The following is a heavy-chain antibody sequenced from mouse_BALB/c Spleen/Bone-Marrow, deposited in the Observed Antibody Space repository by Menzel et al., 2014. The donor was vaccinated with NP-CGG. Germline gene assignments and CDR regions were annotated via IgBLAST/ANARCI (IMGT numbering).Heavy chain of an antibody. CDR3: VRSGSSSGYFDY. D-gene: IGHD1-1*01. J-gene: IGHJ2*01. CDR1: GFTFSSFG. Sequence: EVQGVESGGGLVQPGGSRKLSCAASGFTFSSFGMHWVRQAPEKGLEWVAYISSGSSTIYNGDTVMGRFTISRDNPKNTLFLQMTSLRSEDTATYYCVRSGSSSGYFDYWGQGTTLTVSS. V-gene: IGHV5-17*02. CDR2: ISSGSSTI.